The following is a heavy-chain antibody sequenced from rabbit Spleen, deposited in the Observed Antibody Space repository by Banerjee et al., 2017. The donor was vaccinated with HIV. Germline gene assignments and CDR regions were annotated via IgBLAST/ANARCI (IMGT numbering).Heavy chain of an antibody. CDR1: GFSFSSGYD. CDR3: ARGDRDYNWAVNL. J-gene: IGHJ4*01. D-gene: IGHD2-1*01. CDR2: IWTGSTSIT. V-gene: IGHV1S40*01. Sequence: QSLEESGGGLVQPGASLTLTCTASGFSFSSGYDMCWVRQATGKGLEWIGTIWTGSTSITWYANWALGRFTISKTSSTTVTLQLNSLTAADTATYFCARGDRDYNWAVNLWGPGTLVTVS.